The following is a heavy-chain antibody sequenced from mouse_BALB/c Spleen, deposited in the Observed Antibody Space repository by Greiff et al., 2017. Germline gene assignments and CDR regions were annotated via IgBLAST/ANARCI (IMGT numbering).Heavy chain of an antibody. CDR2: ISSGGST. Sequence: EVKLVESGGGLVKPGGSLKLSCAASGFTFSSYAMSWVRQTPEKRLEWVASISSGGSTYYPDSVKGRFTISRDNARNLLYLQMSSLRSEDTAMYYCARGLYDGFFDYWGQGTTLTVSS. J-gene: IGHJ2*01. CDR3: ARGLYDGFFDY. D-gene: IGHD2-3*01. CDR1: GFTFSSYA. V-gene: IGHV5-6-5*01.